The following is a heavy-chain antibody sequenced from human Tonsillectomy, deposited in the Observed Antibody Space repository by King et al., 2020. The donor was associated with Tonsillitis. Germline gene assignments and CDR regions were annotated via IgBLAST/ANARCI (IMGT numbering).Heavy chain of an antibody. J-gene: IGHJ5*02. CDR3: ARDLGGSGGDPGWCDP. V-gene: IGHV4-59*02. CDR1: GVSVTSYY. D-gene: IGHD2-15*01. Sequence: HVQLQESGPGLVRPSETLSLTCTVSGVSVTSYYWSWIRQPPGKGLEWIGSIYYSGSTTYNPSLKSRVTLSVDTSKNQFSLKLSSVTAADTAVYYCARDLGGSGGDPGWCDPWGQGTLVTVSS. CDR2: IYYSGST.